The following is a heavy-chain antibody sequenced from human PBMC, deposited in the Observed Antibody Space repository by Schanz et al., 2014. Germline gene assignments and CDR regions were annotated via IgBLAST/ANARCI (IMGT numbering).Heavy chain of an antibody. CDR1: GFNFSNYD. CDR3: AKEKEEVAADGSFFDY. Sequence: EQLLESGGALVQPGGSLRLSCAASGFNFSNYDIHWVRQAPGKGLEWVALIYYNGTNKYYADSVKGRFTISRDNSKNTVNLQMNSLRAEDTAVYYCAKEKEEVAADGSFFDYWGQGTLVTVSS. D-gene: IGHD6-13*01. CDR2: IYYNGTNK. J-gene: IGHJ4*02. V-gene: IGHV3-30*18.